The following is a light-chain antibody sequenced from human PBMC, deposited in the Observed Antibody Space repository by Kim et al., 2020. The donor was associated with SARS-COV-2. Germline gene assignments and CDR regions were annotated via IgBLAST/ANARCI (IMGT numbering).Light chain of an antibody. CDR1: SSNIGSNL. CDR2: DNN. V-gene: IGLV1-51*01. CDR3: GTWDGSLSAGV. Sequence: QSVLTHPPSVSAAPGQKVTISCSGSSSNIGSNLVSWYQQLPGTAPKLLIYDNNKRPSGIPDRFSGSKSGTSATLGITGLQTGDEADYYCGTWDGSLSAGVFGGGTQLTVL. J-gene: IGLJ3*02.